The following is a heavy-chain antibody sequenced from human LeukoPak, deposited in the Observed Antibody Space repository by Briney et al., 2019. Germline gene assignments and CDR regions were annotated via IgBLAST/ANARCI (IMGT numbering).Heavy chain of an antibody. CDR2: ISAYNGNT. CDR1: GYTFTSYG. V-gene: IGHV1-18*01. J-gene: IGHJ4*02. Sequence: ASVKVSCKASGYTFTSYGISWVRQAPGQGLEWMAWISAYNGNTNYAQKLQGRVTMTTDTSTSTAYMELRSLRSDDTAVYYCASPSHCSSTSCLEFDYWGQGTLVTVSS. CDR3: ASPSHCSSTSCLEFDY. D-gene: IGHD2-2*01.